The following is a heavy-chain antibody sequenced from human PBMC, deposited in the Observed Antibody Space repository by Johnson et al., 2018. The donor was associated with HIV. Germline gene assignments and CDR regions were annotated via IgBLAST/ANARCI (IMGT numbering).Heavy chain of an antibody. J-gene: IGHJ3*02. V-gene: IGHV3-30*03. D-gene: IGHD6-19*01. CDR1: GFTVSSKY. CDR2: MSYDGSNK. Sequence: QVQLVESGGGLIQPGGSLRLSCAASGFTVSSKYMSWVRQAPGKGLEWVAVMSYDGSNKYYTDSVRGRFTISRDNSKNTLYLQMNSLRAGDTAVYYCARAQFAVDDAFDIWGQGTMVTVSS. CDR3: ARAQFAVDDAFDI.